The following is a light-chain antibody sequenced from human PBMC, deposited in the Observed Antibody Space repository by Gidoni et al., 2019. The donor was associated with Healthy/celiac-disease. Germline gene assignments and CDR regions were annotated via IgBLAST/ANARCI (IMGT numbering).Light chain of an antibody. CDR1: QDISND. V-gene: IGKV1-33*01. CDR3: QQYDNLPLT. CDR2: EAS. J-gene: IGKJ4*01. Sequence: DIQLTQSPSSLSASVGDRVTITCQASQDISNDLNWYQQKPGKAPKLLIYEASNLETGVPSRFSGSGSGTDFTFTISSLQPEDIATYDCQQYDNLPLTFGGGTKVEIK.